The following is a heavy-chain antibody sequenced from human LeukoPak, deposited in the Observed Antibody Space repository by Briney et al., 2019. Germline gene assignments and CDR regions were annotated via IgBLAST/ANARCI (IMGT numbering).Heavy chain of an antibody. CDR3: ARHRYGVVDYYYGMDV. Sequence: ASVKVSCKASGYTFTSYDINWVRQATGQGLEWMGWMNPNSGNTGYAQKFQGRVTMTRNTSISTAYMELSSLRSEDTAVYYCARHRYGVVDYYYGMDVWGQGTTVTVSS. J-gene: IGHJ6*02. CDR1: GYTFTSYD. D-gene: IGHD3-3*01. V-gene: IGHV1-8*01. CDR2: MNPNSGNT.